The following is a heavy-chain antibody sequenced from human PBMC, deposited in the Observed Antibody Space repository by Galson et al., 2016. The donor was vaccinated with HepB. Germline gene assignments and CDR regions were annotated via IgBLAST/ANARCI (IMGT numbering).Heavy chain of an antibody. D-gene: IGHD1-26*01. CDR1: GFTFSDNY. CDR3: TKATPKADWEYSGSYSDS. V-gene: IGHV3-11*01. Sequence: SLRLSCAASGFTFSDNYMSWIRQAPGKGLEWISYISSSGSFTYYADSVKGRVTISRDNAKKSLYLQMNSLRAEDTAIYYWTKATPKADWEYSGSYSDSWGQGTLVTVSS. CDR2: ISSSGSFT. J-gene: IGHJ4*02.